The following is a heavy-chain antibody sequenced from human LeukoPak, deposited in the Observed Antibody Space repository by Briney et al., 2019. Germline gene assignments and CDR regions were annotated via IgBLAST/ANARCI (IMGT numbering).Heavy chain of an antibody. V-gene: IGHV4-34*01. Sequence: PSETLSLTCAVYGGSFSGYYWSWIPQPPGKGLEWIGEINHSGSTNYNPSLKSRVTISVDTSKNQISLKLSSVTAADTAVYYCASGIAAFAFDIWGQGTMVTVSS. D-gene: IGHD6-6*01. J-gene: IGHJ3*02. CDR3: ASGIAAFAFDI. CDR2: INHSGST. CDR1: GGSFSGYY.